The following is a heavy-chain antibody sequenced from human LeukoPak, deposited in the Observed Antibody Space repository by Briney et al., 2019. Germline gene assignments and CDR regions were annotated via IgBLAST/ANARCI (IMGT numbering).Heavy chain of an antibody. D-gene: IGHD5-12*01. CDR3: ARGNPTMRGAYYYGMDV. CDR2: ISYDRSNQ. V-gene: IGHV3-30*03. CDR1: GFSFRNYG. J-gene: IGHJ6*02. Sequence: GGSLRLSCVASGFSFRNYGMHWGRQAPGKALEWVAFISYDRSNQYYTDSVKGRFTISRDNSKNTLFLQMNSLRPEDTALYHCARGNPTMRGAYYYGMDVWGQGTTVTVSS.